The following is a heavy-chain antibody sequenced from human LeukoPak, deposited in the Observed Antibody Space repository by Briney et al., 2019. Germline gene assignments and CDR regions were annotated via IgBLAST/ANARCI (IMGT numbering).Heavy chain of an antibody. J-gene: IGHJ5*02. D-gene: IGHD1-26*01. CDR2: IYYSGST. Sequence: SETLSLTCTVSGGSISSSSYYWGWIRQPPGKGLEWVGSIYYSGSTYYNPSLKSRVTMSVDTSKNQFSLKLSSVTAADTAVYYCARDSGSYRPLDPWGQGTLVTVSS. V-gene: IGHV4-39*07. CDR3: ARDSGSYRPLDP. CDR1: GGSISSSSYY.